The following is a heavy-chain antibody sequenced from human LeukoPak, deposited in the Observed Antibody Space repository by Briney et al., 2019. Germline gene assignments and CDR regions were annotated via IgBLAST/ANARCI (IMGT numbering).Heavy chain of an antibody. Sequence: PGGSLRLSCAASGFTFSSYEVHWVRQAPGKGLEWVSYISSSDSTIYYADSVKGRFTISRDSSKNTLYLQMSSLRAEDTAVYHCARGGVLRGIIDYWGQGTLVTVSS. CDR2: ISSSDSTI. D-gene: IGHD3-10*01. CDR1: GFTFSSYE. V-gene: IGHV3-48*03. J-gene: IGHJ4*02. CDR3: ARGGVLRGIIDY.